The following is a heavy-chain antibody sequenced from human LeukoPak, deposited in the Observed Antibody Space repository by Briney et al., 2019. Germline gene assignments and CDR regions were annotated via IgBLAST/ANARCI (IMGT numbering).Heavy chain of an antibody. D-gene: IGHD4-11*01. CDR1: GFTFDDYT. V-gene: IGHV3-43*01. J-gene: IGHJ5*02. Sequence: GGSLRLSCAASGFTFDDYTMHWVRQAPGKGLEWVSLISWDGGSTYYADSVKGRFTISRDNSKNTLYLQMNSLRAEDTAVYYCARDGSNYVPHYNWFDPWGQGTLVTVSS. CDR3: ARDGSNYVPHYNWFDP. CDR2: ISWDGGST.